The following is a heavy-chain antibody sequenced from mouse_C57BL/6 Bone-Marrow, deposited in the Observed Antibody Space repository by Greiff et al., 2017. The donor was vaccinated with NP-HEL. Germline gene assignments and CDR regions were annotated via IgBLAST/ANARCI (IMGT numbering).Heavy chain of an antibody. V-gene: IGHV1-64*01. CDR2: IHPNSGST. Sequence: QVQLQQPGAELVKPGASVKLSCKASGYTFTSYWMHWVKQRPGQGLEWIGMIHPNSGSTNYNEKFKSKATLTVDKSSSTAYMQLSSLTSEDSAVYYGARVDYDGAWFAYWGQGTLVTVSA. J-gene: IGHJ3*01. CDR1: GYTFTSYW. CDR3: ARVDYDGAWFAY. D-gene: IGHD2-4*01.